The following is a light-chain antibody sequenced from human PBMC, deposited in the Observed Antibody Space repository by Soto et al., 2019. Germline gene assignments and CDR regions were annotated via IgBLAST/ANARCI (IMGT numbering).Light chain of an antibody. CDR3: HQYNNWPPWT. CDR2: GAS. V-gene: IGKV3-15*01. J-gene: IGKJ1*01. CDR1: QSVSSN. Sequence: IEVTKSPGALSVSQGEGATLSCRASQSVSSNLAWYQQKPGQAPRLLIYGASTRATGIPARFSGSGSGTEFTLTISSLQSEDYAVYYCHQYNNWPPWTFGQGTKVDIK.